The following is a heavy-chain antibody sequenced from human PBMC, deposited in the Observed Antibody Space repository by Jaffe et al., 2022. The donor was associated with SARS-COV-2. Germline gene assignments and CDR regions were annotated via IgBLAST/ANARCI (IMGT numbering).Heavy chain of an antibody. Sequence: QVQLVQSGAEVKKPGASVKVSCKASGYTFTSYYMHWVRQAPGQGLEWMGIINPSGGSTSYAQKFQGRVTMTRDTSTSTVYMELSSLRSEDTAVYYCARDLNPYDDYYYYGMDVWGQGTTVTVSS. D-gene: IGHD5-12*01. CDR1: GYTFTSYY. V-gene: IGHV1-46*01. J-gene: IGHJ6*02. CDR2: INPSGGST. CDR3: ARDLNPYDDYYYYGMDV.